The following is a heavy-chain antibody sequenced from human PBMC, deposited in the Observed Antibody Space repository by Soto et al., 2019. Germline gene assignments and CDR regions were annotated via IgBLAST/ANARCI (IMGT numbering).Heavy chain of an antibody. J-gene: IGHJ6*02. Sequence: GGSLRLSCAASGFTFSSYAMSWVRQAPGKGLEWVSAISGSGGSTYYADSVKGRFTISRDNSKNTLYLQMNSLRAEDTAVYYCAHVHLVDTAMVLYYYGMDDGGQGPTVTGSS. CDR1: GFTFSSYA. CDR3: AHVHLVDTAMVLYYYGMDD. D-gene: IGHD5-18*01. V-gene: IGHV3-23*01. CDR2: ISGSGGST.